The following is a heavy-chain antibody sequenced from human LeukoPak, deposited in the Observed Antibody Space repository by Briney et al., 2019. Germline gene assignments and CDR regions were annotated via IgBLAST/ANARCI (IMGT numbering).Heavy chain of an antibody. D-gene: IGHD3-10*02. J-gene: IGHJ6*03. CDR3: ARAISRFGEVHYYYYMDV. CDR1: GGSISSSSYY. CDR2: IYYSGST. V-gene: IGHV4-39*07. Sequence: PSETLSLTCTISGGSISSSSYYWGWIRQPPGKGLEWIGSIYYSGSTYYNPSLKSRVTISVDTSKNRFSLKLSSVTAADTAVYYCARAISRFGEVHYYYYMDVWGKGTTVTVSS.